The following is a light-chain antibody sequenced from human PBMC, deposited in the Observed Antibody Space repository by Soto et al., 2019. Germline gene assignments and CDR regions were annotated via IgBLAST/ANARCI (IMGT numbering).Light chain of an antibody. CDR3: QQYDNLPLT. Sequence: DIQMTQSPSSLSASVGDRVTITCQASPDISNYLNRYQQKPGKAPKLLIYDASNLETGVPSRFSGSGSGTDFTFTISSLQPEDMATYYCQQYDNLPLTVGGGTKVEIK. CDR2: DAS. CDR1: PDISNY. V-gene: IGKV1-33*01. J-gene: IGKJ4*01.